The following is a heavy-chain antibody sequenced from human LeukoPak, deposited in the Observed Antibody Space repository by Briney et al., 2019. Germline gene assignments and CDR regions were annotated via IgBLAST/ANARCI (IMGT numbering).Heavy chain of an antibody. D-gene: IGHD3-22*01. Sequence: GGSLRLSCATSGFTVSSIHMVWVRQAPGKGLEWVSVTYTGGNSYYADSVKGRFIISRDISKNTLYLQMNSLRAEDSALYYCARGGRGSAAVVAPRSFDIWGQGTMVTVSS. CDR2: TYTGGNS. CDR1: GFTVSSIH. CDR3: ARGGRGSAAVVAPRSFDI. J-gene: IGHJ3*02. V-gene: IGHV3-53*01.